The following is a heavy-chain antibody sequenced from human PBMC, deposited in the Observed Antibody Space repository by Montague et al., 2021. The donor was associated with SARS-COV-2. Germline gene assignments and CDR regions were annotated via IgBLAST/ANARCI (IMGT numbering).Heavy chain of an antibody. V-gene: IGHV2-70*01. Sequence: PALVKPTQTLTLTCTFSGFSLCTSGMCVSWIRQPPGKALEWLALIDWDDDKYYSTSLKTRLTISKDTSKNQVVLTMTNMDPVDTATYYCARISAWYSSGWSAFDYWGQGTLVTVSS. CDR2: IDWDDDK. CDR1: GFSLCTSGMC. J-gene: IGHJ4*02. D-gene: IGHD6-19*01. CDR3: ARISAWYSSGWSAFDY.